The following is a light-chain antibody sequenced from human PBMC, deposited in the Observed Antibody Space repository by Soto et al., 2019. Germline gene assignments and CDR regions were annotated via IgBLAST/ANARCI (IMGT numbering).Light chain of an antibody. CDR1: QSVGTF. J-gene: IGKJ1*01. CDR2: GAS. V-gene: IGKV3-20*01. CDR3: QQYGSSRT. Sequence: EVVLTQSPGTLSLSPGGRSSLSCRASQSVGTFLAWYQQRSGQDPXXLIYGASTRASGIPDRFIVSGSGTEFTLPISRLEPEDFAVDYCQQYGSSRTFGQGTKVDI.